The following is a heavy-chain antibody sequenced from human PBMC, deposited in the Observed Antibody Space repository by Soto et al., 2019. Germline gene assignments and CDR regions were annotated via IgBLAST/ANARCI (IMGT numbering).Heavy chain of an antibody. Sequence: ASVKVSCKASGYTFTGYYMHWVRQAPGQGLEWMGWINPNSGGTNYAQKFQGRVTMTRDTSISTAYMELSRLRSDDTAVYYCARVFGDYDILTGYYKPMDYYYGMDVWGQGTTVTVSS. CDR3: ARVFGDYDILTGYYKPMDYYYGMDV. J-gene: IGHJ6*02. CDR1: GYTFTGYY. D-gene: IGHD3-9*01. CDR2: INPNSGGT. V-gene: IGHV1-2*02.